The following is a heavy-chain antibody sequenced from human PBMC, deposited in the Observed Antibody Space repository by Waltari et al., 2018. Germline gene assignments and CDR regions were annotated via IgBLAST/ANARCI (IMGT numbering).Heavy chain of an antibody. CDR3: ARRLIVVVPAAMSGMDV. J-gene: IGHJ6*02. V-gene: IGHV1-2*02. CDR1: GYTFTGYY. CDR2: INPNSGGT. D-gene: IGHD2-2*01. Sequence: QVQLVQSGAEVKKPGASVKVSCKASGYTFTGYYMHWVRQAPGQGLEWMGWINPNSGGTNYAQKFQGRVTMTRDTSISTAYMELSRLRSDDTAVYYCARRLIVVVPAAMSGMDVWGQGTTVTVSS.